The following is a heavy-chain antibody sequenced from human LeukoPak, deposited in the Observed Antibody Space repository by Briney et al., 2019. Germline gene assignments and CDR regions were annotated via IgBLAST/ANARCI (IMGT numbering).Heavy chain of an antibody. J-gene: IGHJ6*02. V-gene: IGHV3-33*08. CDR2: IWYDGSNK. Sequence: PGRSLRLSCAASGFTFSSYGMHWVRQAPGKGLEWVAVIWYDGSNKYYADSVKGRFTISRDNSKNTLYLQMNSLRAEDTAVYYCARSMVRGVNVDYYYYGMDVWGQGTTVTVSS. CDR3: ARSMVRGVNVDYYYYGMDV. D-gene: IGHD3-10*01. CDR1: GFTFSSYG.